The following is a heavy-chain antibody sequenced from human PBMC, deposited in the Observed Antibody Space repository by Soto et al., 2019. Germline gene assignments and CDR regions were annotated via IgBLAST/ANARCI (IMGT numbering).Heavy chain of an antibody. D-gene: IGHD3-3*01. CDR3: AREGILGLFDAYDL. Sequence: QDQLVQSGAEVKKPGASVKVSCKASVFTSSGISWVRQAPVQRLVWMGWISTHNGNTIYAQKFQGRVIMTMDTSTTTVYMELRSLRPDDTAVYLCAREGILGLFDAYDLWGQGTMVTVSS. CDR2: ISTHNGNT. V-gene: IGHV1-18*04. CDR1: VFTSSG. J-gene: IGHJ3*01.